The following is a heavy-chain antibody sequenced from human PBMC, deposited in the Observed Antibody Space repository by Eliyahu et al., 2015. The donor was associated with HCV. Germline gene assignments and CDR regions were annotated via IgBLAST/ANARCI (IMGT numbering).Heavy chain of an antibody. D-gene: IGHD2-8*01. J-gene: IGHJ4*02. CDR3: ARNGDTGKFDY. CDR1: GFTFTNYA. CDR2: ISYDGVSK. Sequence: QVQLVESGGGVVQPGRSLRLSCAASGFTFTNYAIHWXRQAPGKGLEWVAVISYDGVSKYADSVKARFTISRDNSKNTLYLXMNTLRAEDTAVYYCARNGDTGKFDYWGQGTLVTVSS. V-gene: IGHV3-30-3*01.